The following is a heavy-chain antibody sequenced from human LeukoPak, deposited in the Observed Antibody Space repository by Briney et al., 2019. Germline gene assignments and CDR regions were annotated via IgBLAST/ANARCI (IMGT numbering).Heavy chain of an antibody. CDR2: IYHSGST. J-gene: IGHJ5*02. CDR3: ARECPSTSALLPDNWFDP. V-gene: IGHV4-38-2*02. CDR1: GYSISSGYY. D-gene: IGHD2-2*01. Sequence: SETLSLTCTVSGYSISSGYYWGWIRQPPGKGLEWIGSIYHSGSTYYNPSLKSRVTISVDTSNNQFSLKLSSVTAADTAVYYCARECPSTSALLPDNWFDPWGQGTLVTVSS.